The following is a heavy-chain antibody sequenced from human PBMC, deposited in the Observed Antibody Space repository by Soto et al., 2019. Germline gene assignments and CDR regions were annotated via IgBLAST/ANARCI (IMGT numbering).Heavy chain of an antibody. Sequence: QVHLVQSGAEVKKPGASVKVSCKTSGYIFTAYSMHWVRQAPGQGLEWMGVVNPSGGSAHYAQSFEGRVTLTRDTSTSTFYMELSSLRSEDTAVYYCAREENCRGGTCYSEYFHHWGQGTLVTDSS. D-gene: IGHD2-15*01. CDR2: VNPSGGSA. CDR1: GYIFTAYS. V-gene: IGHV1-46*01. CDR3: AREENCRGGTCYSEYFHH. J-gene: IGHJ1*01.